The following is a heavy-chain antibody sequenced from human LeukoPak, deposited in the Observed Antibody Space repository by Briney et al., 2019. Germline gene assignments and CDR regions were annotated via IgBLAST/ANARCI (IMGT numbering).Heavy chain of an antibody. CDR2: ISSNGGST. J-gene: IGHJ4*02. CDR1: GFTFSSYS. V-gene: IGHV3-64*01. D-gene: IGHD6-13*01. Sequence: PGGSLRLSCVASGFTFSSYSMHWVRQAPGKGLEYVSAISSNGGSTYYANSVKARFTISRDNSRNTLYLQMGSLRAEDMAVYYCAIVYSSIWTVDYWGQGTLVTVSS. CDR3: AIVYSSIWTVDY.